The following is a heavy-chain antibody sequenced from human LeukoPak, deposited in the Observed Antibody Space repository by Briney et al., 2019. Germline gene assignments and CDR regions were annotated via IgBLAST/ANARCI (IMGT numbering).Heavy chain of an antibody. Sequence: PGGSLRLSCAASGFTFSIYVMSWVRQAPGKGLEWVSPISGSGGSTYYTDSVKGAVTISRDTSTNTLYLQMNSLRAAETAVYYRAKAQYSSGWPYYYYGMDVWGKGTTVTVSS. D-gene: IGHD6-19*01. J-gene: IGHJ6*04. CDR2: ISGSGGST. CDR3: AKAQYSSGWPYYYYGMDV. V-gene: IGHV3-23*01. CDR1: GFTFSIYV.